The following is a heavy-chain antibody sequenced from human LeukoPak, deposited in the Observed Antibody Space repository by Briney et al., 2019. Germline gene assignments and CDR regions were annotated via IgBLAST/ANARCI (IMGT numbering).Heavy chain of an antibody. CDR2: ISSSGSTI. CDR3: ARIAMVRGLDY. V-gene: IGHV3-48*03. D-gene: IGHD3-10*01. CDR1: GFTFSSYE. Sequence: GGSLRLSCAASGFTFSSYEMNWVRQAPGKGLEWVSYISSSGSTIYYADSVKGRFTISRDNAKNSLYLQMNSLRAEDTAVYYCARIAMVRGLDYWGQGTLVTVSS. J-gene: IGHJ4*02.